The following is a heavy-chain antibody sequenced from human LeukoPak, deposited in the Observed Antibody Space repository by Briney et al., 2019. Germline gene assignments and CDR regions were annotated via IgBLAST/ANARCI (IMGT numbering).Heavy chain of an antibody. Sequence: GASVKVSCKASGYTFTGYYMHWVRQAPGQGLEWMGWINPNSGGTNYAQKFQGRVTMTRDTSISTAYMELSRLRSDDTAVYYCAREISSSRFNGMDVWGQGTTVTVSS. V-gene: IGHV1-2*02. CDR2: INPNSGGT. D-gene: IGHD6-13*01. CDR3: AREISSSRFNGMDV. CDR1: GYTFTGYY. J-gene: IGHJ6*02.